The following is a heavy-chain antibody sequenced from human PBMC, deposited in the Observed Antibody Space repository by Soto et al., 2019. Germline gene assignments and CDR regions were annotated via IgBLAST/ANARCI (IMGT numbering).Heavy chain of an antibody. CDR3: AGFKEGNIVGLRWLDL. D-gene: IGHD1-26*01. CDR1: GVDFRGSY. Sequence: QLEESGGGLVEPGGSLRLSCVASGVDFRGSYMNWIRQAPGKGLEWISYISDTGRTIHYADSVKGRFVISRDNSKDSLYLQMNDLRADDTAVYYCAGFKEGNIVGLRWLDLWGQGTRVTVSS. CDR2: ISDTGRTI. J-gene: IGHJ5*02. V-gene: IGHV3-11*01.